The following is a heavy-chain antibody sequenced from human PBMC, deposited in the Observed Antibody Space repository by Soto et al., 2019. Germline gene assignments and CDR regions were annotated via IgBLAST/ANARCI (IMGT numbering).Heavy chain of an antibody. CDR2: ISVSGGTT. V-gene: IGHV3-23*01. CDR3: VIDPWYYYDSSTYFYY. CDR1: GFTFSSYS. J-gene: IGHJ4*02. Sequence: GGSLRLSCAASGFTFSSYSMSWVRQAPGKGLEWVSAISVSGGTTYYADSVKGRFTISRDNSKNTLYLQMNSLRAEDTAVYYCVIDPWYYYDSSTYFYYWGQGSLVTVSS. D-gene: IGHD3-22*01.